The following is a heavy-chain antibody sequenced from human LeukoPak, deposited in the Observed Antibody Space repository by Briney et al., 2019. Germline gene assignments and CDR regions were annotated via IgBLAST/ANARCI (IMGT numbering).Heavy chain of an antibody. Sequence: SETLSLTCAVYGGSFSGYYWSWIRQPPGKGLEWIGEINHSGSTNYNPSLKSRVTISVDTSKNQFSLKLSSVTAADTAVYYCARGRDHRNGGDYWGQGTLVTVSS. J-gene: IGHJ4*02. CDR2: INHSGST. CDR3: ARGRDHRNGGDY. D-gene: IGHD1-14*01. V-gene: IGHV4-34*01. CDR1: GGSFSGYY.